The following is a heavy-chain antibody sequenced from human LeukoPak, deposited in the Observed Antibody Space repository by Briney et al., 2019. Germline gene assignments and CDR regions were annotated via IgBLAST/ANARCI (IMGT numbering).Heavy chain of an antibody. D-gene: IGHD2-2*02. V-gene: IGHV3-23*01. CDR2: ISGSGGST. J-gene: IGHJ5*02. CDR1: GFTFSSYA. CDR3: AKGGEDVVVPAAISFWFDP. Sequence: PGGSLRLSCAASGFTFSSYAMSWVRQAPGKGLEWVSAISGSGGSTYYADSVKGRFTISRDNSKNTLYLQMSSLRAEDTAAYYCAKGGEDVVVPAAISFWFDPWGQGTLVTVSS.